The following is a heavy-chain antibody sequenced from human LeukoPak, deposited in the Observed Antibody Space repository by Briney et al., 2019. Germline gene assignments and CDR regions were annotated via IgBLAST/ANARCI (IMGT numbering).Heavy chain of an antibody. D-gene: IGHD4-17*01. CDR1: GFTFSSYW. CDR3: ATYGDYALFDLQH. J-gene: IGHJ1*01. Sequence: PGGSLRLSCAASGFTFSSYWMHWVRQAPGKGLVWVSRIHSDGSITDYADSVKGRFTISRDNAKNSLYLQMNSLRAEDTAVYYCATYGDYALFDLQHWGQGSLVTVSS. CDR2: IHSDGSIT. V-gene: IGHV3-74*01.